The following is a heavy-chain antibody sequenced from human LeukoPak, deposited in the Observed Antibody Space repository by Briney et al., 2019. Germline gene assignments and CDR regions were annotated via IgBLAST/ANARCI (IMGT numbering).Heavy chain of an antibody. V-gene: IGHV3-23*01. CDR2: IGGGGDNT. Sequence: GGTLRLSCVASGFTFSSFPMSWVRQAPGMGLEWVSAIGGGGDNTYYADSVKGRFTISRDNSENTLYLQMNSLRAEDTALYYCAKVGYTSVWFHLDYWGQGSLVIVSS. CDR3: AKVGYTSVWFHLDY. D-gene: IGHD6-19*01. J-gene: IGHJ4*02. CDR1: GFTFSSFP.